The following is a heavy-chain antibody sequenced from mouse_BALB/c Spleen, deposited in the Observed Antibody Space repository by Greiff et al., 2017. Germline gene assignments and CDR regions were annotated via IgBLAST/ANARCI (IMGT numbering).Heavy chain of an antibody. D-gene: IGHD2-2*01. CDR3: ARGYGYNSLYAMDY. CDR1: GFIFSSYA. V-gene: IGHV5-6-5*01. Sequence: EVKLVESGGGLVKPGGSLKLSCAASGFIFSSYAMSWVRQTPEKRLEWVASISSGGGTYYPDSVKGRFTISRDNARNILYLQMSSLRSEDTAMYYCARGYGYNSLYAMDYWGQGTSVTVSS. CDR2: ISSGGGT. J-gene: IGHJ4*01.